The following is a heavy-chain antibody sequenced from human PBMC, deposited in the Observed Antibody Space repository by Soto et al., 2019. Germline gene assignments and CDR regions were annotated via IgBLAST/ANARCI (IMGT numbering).Heavy chain of an antibody. CDR3: ARGDTIKEEDAFDI. J-gene: IGHJ3*02. V-gene: IGHV4-30-2*01. Sequence: SETLSLTCAVSGGSISSGGHSWSWIRQPPGKGLEWIGYIYQSGSTYYNPSLKSRVTISVDRSKNQFSLKLSSVTAADTAVYYCARGDTIKEEDAFDIWGQGTMVTVSS. D-gene: IGHD5-12*01. CDR1: GGSISSGGHS. CDR2: IYQSGST.